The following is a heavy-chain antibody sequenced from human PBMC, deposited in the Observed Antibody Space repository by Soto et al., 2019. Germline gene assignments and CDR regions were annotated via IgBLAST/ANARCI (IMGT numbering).Heavy chain of an antibody. D-gene: IGHD6-13*01. V-gene: IGHV5-51*01. CDR2: IYPGDSDT. CDR3: AIYSSRVDY. Sequence: EVQLVPSGAEVKKPGESLQISCKGSGYRFTNSWIGWVRQMPGKGLEWMGIIYPGDSDTRYSPSFQGQVTISVDKSITTAYLQWSSLKASDTAMYYCAIYSSRVDYWGQGTLVTVSS. CDR1: GYRFTNSW. J-gene: IGHJ4*02.